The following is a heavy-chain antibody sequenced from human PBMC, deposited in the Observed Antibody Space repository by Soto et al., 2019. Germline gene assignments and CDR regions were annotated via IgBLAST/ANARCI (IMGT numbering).Heavy chain of an antibody. V-gene: IGHV3-23*01. J-gene: IGHJ4*02. CDR1: GFTFSSYA. Sequence: PGGSVRLSCAASGFTFSSYAMSWVRQAPGKGLEWVSAISGSGGSTYYADSVKGRFTISRDNSKNTLYLQMNSLRAEDTAVYYCAKGNDFWSGYKYWGQGTLVTVSS. CDR3: AKGNDFWSGYKY. CDR2: ISGSGGST. D-gene: IGHD3-3*01.